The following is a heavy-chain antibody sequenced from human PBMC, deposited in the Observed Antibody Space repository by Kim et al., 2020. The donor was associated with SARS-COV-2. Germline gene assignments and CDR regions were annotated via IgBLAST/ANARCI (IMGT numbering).Heavy chain of an antibody. CDR2: ISWNSGSI. CDR3: AKDIVDDILTGYVDY. D-gene: IGHD3-9*01. J-gene: IGHJ4*02. Sequence: GGSLRLSCAASGFTFDDYAMHWVRQAPGKGLEWVSGISWNSGSIGYADSVKGRFTISRDNAKNSLYLQMNSLRAEDTALYYCAKDIVDDILTGYVDYWGQGTLVTVSS. V-gene: IGHV3-9*01. CDR1: GFTFDDYA.